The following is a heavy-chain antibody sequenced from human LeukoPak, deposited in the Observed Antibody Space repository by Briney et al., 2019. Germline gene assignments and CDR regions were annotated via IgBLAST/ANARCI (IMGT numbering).Heavy chain of an antibody. CDR3: VSFYEIY. V-gene: IGHV3-48*01. D-gene: IGHD2/OR15-2a*01. CDR2: ISSTSTTI. CDR1: GFTFSTYS. Sequence: GGSLRLSCAASGFTFSTYSLNWVRQAPGKGLEWVSYISSTSTTIYYADSVKGRFTISRDNAKNSLYLQMNSLRAEDTAVYYCVSFYEIYWGRGTLVTVSS. J-gene: IGHJ4*02.